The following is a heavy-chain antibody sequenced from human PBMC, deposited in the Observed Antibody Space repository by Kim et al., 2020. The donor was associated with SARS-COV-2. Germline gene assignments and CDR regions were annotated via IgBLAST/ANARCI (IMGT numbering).Heavy chain of an antibody. J-gene: IGHJ3*02. D-gene: IGHD4-17*01. V-gene: IGHV1-46*01. Sequence: ASVKVSCKASGYTFTSYYMHWVRQAPGQGLEWMGIINPSGGSTSYAQKFQGRVTMTRDTSTSTVYMELSSLRSEDTAVYYCARVSNYGDYGWDMAFDIWGQGTMVTVSS. CDR1: GYTFTSYY. CDR2: INPSGGST. CDR3: ARVSNYGDYGWDMAFDI.